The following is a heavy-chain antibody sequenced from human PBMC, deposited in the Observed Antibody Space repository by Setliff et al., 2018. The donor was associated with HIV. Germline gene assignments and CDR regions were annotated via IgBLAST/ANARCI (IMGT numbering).Heavy chain of an antibody. CDR2: IRGYDEAT. J-gene: IGHJ6*02. CDR3: ARPTNIDTLYYGSQTFYMYYYGLDV. CDR1: GFTFSSFA. V-gene: IGHV3-23*01. D-gene: IGHD1-26*01. Sequence: PGGSLRLSCAASGFTFSSFAMTWVRQAPGKGLEWVTTIRGYDEATHYTDSVKGRFTISRDISRNTLYLQMNSLRADDTAVYFCARPTNIDTLYYGSQTFYMYYYGLDVWGQGTTVTVSS.